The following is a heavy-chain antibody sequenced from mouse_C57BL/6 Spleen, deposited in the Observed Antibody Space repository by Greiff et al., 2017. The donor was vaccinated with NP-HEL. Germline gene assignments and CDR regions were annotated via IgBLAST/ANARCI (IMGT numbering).Heavy chain of an antibody. CDR3: ARGDYVNFDY. CDR1: GYTFTDYY. D-gene: IGHD2-4*01. J-gene: IGHJ2*01. Sequence: EVQLQQSGPVLVKPGASVKMSCKASGYTFTDYYMNWVKQSHGKSLEWIGVINPYNGGTSYNQKFKGKATLTVDKSSSTAYMELNSLTSEDSAVYYCARGDYVNFDYWGQGTTLTVSS. V-gene: IGHV1-19*01. CDR2: INPYNGGT.